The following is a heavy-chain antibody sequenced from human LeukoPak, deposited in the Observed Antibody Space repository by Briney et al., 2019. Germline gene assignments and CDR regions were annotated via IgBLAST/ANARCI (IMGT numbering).Heavy chain of an antibody. CDR2: IIPILGIA. V-gene: IGHV1-69*04. CDR3: AGRSCGGGNCYPMGGFDP. CDR1: GGTFSSNA. J-gene: IGHJ5*02. D-gene: IGHD2-15*01. Sequence: SVKVSCKASGGTFSSNAISWVRQAPGQGLEWMGRIIPILGIANYAQKFQGRVTITADKSTSTAYMELSSLRSEDTAVYYCAGRSCGGGNCYPMGGFDPWGQGTLVTVSS.